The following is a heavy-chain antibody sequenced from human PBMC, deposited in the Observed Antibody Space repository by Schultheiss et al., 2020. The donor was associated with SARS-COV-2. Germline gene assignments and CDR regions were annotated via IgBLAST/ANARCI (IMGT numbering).Heavy chain of an antibody. CDR3: ARDLAATSQWEFDY. CDR1: GYTFTSYG. Sequence: ASVKVSCKASGYTFTSYGISWVRQAPGQGLEWMGWISAYNGNTNYAQKLQGRVTMTTDTSTSTAYMELRSLRSDDTAVYYCARDLAATSQWEFDYWGQGTQVTVSS. D-gene: IGHD1-26*01. V-gene: IGHV1-18*01. J-gene: IGHJ4*02. CDR2: ISAYNGNT.